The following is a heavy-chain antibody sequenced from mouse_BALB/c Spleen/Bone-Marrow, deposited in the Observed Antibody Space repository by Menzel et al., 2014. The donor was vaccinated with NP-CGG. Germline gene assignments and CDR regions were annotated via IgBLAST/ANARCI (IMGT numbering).Heavy chain of an antibody. D-gene: IGHD1-1*01. CDR2: IDPENGNT. Sequence: EVQLQQSGAELVKPGASVKLSCTASGFNIKDTYMYWVKQRPEQGLEWIGRIDPENGNTNYDPKFQDKATITADTSSNTAYLQLSSLTSEDTAFYYCARYYYGSSLFDYWGQGTLVTVSA. J-gene: IGHJ3*01. CDR3: ARYYYGSSLFDY. CDR1: GFNIKDTY. V-gene: IGHV14-3*02.